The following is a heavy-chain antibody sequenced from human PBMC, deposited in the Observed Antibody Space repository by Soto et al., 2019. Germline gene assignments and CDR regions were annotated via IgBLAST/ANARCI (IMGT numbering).Heavy chain of an antibody. CDR1: GFTFSSYT. Sequence: SLRLSCAASGFTFSSYTLNWVRRAPGKGLEWVATSSDRRTGNTHYSDSVRGRFTLSRDYSRNILFLQMDSLRVDDTALYYCTTWLTAHFDYWGRGTQVTVSS. CDR3: TTWLTAHFDY. V-gene: IGHV3-23*01. CDR2: SSDRRTGNT. D-gene: IGHD2-21*02. J-gene: IGHJ4*02.